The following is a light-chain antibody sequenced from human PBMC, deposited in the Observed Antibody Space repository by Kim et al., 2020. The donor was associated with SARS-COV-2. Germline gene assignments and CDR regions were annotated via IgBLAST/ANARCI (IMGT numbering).Light chain of an antibody. V-gene: IGKV3-11*01. CDR2: DAS. CDR1: QSVSSS. CDR3: QQRGNWPLT. J-gene: IGKJ3*01. Sequence: LSPGDRATLSGRASQSVSSSLAWYQQKPGQAPRLVISDASNRATGIPARFSGSGSGTDFTLTISSLEPEDFAVYYCQQRGNWPLTFGPGTKVDIK.